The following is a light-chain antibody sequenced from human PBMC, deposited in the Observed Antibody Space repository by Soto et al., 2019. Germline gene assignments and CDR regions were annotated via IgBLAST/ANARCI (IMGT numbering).Light chain of an antibody. Sequence: QSVLTQPASVSGSPGQSITLSCTGTSSDVGGYKYVSWYQQHPDKAPKLIIFEVSNRPSGISSRFSGSKSGNTASLTISGLQAEDEADYYCASYTSRSTYVIFGRGTKLTVL. CDR2: EVS. V-gene: IGLV2-14*01. CDR1: SSDVGGYKY. J-gene: IGLJ2*01. CDR3: ASYTSRSTYVI.